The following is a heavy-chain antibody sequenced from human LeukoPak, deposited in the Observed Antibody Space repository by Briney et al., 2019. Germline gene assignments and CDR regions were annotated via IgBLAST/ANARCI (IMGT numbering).Heavy chain of an antibody. J-gene: IGHJ5*02. CDR1: GGSFSGYY. CDR2: INHSGST. V-gene: IGHV4-34*01. D-gene: IGHD2-2*03. CDR3: ARMDMDNWFDP. Sequence: PSETLSLTCAVYGGSFSGYYWSWIRQPPGKGLEWIGEINHSGSTNYNPSLKSRVTISVDTSKNQFSLKLSSVTAADTAFYYCARMDMDNWFDPWGQGTLVTVSS.